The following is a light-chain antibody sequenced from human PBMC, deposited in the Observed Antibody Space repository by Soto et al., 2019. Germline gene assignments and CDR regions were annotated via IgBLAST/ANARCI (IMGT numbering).Light chain of an antibody. CDR2: YDV. Sequence: SYELTQPPSVSVAPGKTARITCGGNNIGTKGVHWYQQKPGQAPVLVIYYDVDRPSGIPERFSGSKSDNTATLTISMVEAGDEADYSCQVWDSSDHPVFGGGTKLTVL. V-gene: IGLV3-21*01. J-gene: IGLJ3*02. CDR3: QVWDSSDHPV. CDR1: NIGTKG.